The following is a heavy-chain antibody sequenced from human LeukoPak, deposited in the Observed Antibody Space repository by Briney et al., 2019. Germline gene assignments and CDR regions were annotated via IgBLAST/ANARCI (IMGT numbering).Heavy chain of an antibody. CDR3: TREVAYCGADCYSAEFDY. CDR1: GDSVSSNSAA. CDR2: TYYRSKWFY. V-gene: IGHV6-1*01. J-gene: IGHJ4*02. D-gene: IGHD2-21*02. Sequence: SQTLSLTCVISGDSVSSNSAAWHWIRQSPSRGLEWLGRTYYRSKWFYDYAVSVKSRIIIDPDTSENHFSLRLNSVTPEDTAVYCTREVAYCGADCYSAEFDYWGQGILVTVSS.